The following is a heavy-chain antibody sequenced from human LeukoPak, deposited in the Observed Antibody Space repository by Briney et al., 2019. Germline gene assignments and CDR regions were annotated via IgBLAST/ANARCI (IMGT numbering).Heavy chain of an antibody. CDR3: ARLSSSSWYAGYYGMDV. CDR1: GGSISSYY. J-gene: IGHJ6*02. CDR2: IYTSGST. Sequence: PETLSLTCTVSGGSISSYYWSWIRQPAGKGLEWIGRIYTSGSTNYNPSLKSRVTMSVDTSKNQFSLKLSSVTAADTAVYYCARLSSSSWYAGYYGMDVWGQGTTVTVSS. D-gene: IGHD6-13*01. V-gene: IGHV4-4*07.